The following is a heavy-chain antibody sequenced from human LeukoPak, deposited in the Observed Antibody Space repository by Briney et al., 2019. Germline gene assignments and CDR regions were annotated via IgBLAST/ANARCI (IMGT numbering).Heavy chain of an antibody. J-gene: IGHJ4*02. CDR1: GYTFTGYY. CDR3: ARNEGNDWLLNY. V-gene: IGHV1-2*02. Sequence: ASVKVSCKASGYTFTGYYIHWVRQAPGQGLEWMGWINPNSPGTNYAQKFQGRVTMTRDTSISTAYMELSRLRSDDTAVYYRARNEGNDWLLNYWGQGTLVTVSS. D-gene: IGHD3-9*01. CDR2: INPNSPGT.